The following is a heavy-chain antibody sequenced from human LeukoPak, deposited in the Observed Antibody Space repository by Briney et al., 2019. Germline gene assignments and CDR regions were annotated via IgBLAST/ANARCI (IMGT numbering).Heavy chain of an antibody. Sequence: GESLKISRRGSGYSFTSYWIGWVRPMPGKGLEWMGIIYPGDSDTRYSPSFEGQVTISADKSISTAYLEWSSLKAADTAMYYCAGGQHTLRIGDHWGQGTLVTVSP. V-gene: IGHV5-51*01. CDR2: IYPGDSDT. CDR1: GYSFTSYW. CDR3: AGGQHTLRIGDH. D-gene: IGHD2-15*01. J-gene: IGHJ4*02.